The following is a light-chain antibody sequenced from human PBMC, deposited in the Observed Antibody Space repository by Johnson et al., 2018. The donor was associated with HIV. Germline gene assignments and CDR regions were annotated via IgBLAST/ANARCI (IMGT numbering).Light chain of an antibody. V-gene: IGLV1-51*01. CDR1: SSNIGNNY. CDR3: GTWDNSLSVFV. CDR2: DNN. Sequence: QAVLTQPPSVSAAPGQKVTISCSGSSSNIGNNYVSWYQQLPGMGPKLLIYDNNKRPSGIPDRFSGSKSGTSATLGITGLQTGDDADYYCGTWDNSLSVFVFGTGTKVTVL. J-gene: IGLJ1*01.